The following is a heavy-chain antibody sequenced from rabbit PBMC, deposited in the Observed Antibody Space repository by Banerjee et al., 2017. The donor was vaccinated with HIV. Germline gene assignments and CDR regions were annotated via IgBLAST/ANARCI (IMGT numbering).Heavy chain of an antibody. J-gene: IGHJ4*01. V-gene: IGHV1S40*01. CDR3: ARNYGSYGYGNL. Sequence: QSLEESGGDLVKPGASLTLTCTASGFSFSSSYYMCWVRQAPGKGLEWIACIAAGSSGNTYYASWAKGRFTISKTSSTTVTLQMTSLTAADTATYFCARNYGSYGYGNLWGQGTLVTVS. CDR2: IAAGSSGNT. CDR1: GFSFSSSYY. D-gene: IGHD6-1*01.